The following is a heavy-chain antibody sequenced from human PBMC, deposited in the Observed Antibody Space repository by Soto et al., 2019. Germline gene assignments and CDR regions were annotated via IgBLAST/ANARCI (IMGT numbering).Heavy chain of an antibody. CDR1: SGSISSSNW. CDR3: ARDGSSAVAGTSPPTNY. D-gene: IGHD6-19*01. Sequence: SETLSLTCAVSSGSISSSNWWSWVRQPPGKGLEWIGEIYHSGSTNYNPSLKSRVTISVDKSKNQFSLKLSSVTAADTAVYYCARDGSSAVAGTSPPTNYWGQGTLVTVSS. CDR2: IYHSGST. J-gene: IGHJ4*02. V-gene: IGHV4-4*02.